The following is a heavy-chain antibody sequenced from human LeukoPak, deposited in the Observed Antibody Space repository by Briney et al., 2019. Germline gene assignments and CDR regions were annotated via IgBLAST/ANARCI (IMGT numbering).Heavy chain of an antibody. D-gene: IGHD6-19*01. CDR1: GFILSSYE. CDR2: IDYTVGRS. Sequence: PGGSLRLSCTVSGFILSSYEMSWILEAPGKGLESVSSIDYTVGRSYYADSVKGRFTSSRDNSKNTLYLQMNSLRGEDTAVYYCAKDVVGQQWPENYWGQGTLVTVYS. V-gene: IGHV3-23*01. CDR3: AKDVVGQQWPENY. J-gene: IGHJ4*02.